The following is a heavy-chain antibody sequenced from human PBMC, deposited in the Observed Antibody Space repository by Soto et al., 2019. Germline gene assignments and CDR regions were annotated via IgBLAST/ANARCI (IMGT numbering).Heavy chain of an antibody. CDR2: LYYSGNT. J-gene: IGHJ4*02. Sequence: TLSLTCTVSGGSISPFYWSWVRQPPGKGLEWIGYLYYSGNTNYNPSLKSRVTISVDASKNQVSLRLTSVTAADTAVYYCARVGGVAARTFDYWGQGTVVTVSS. CDR3: ARVGGVAARTFDY. CDR1: GGSISPFY. D-gene: IGHD2-15*01. V-gene: IGHV4-59*01.